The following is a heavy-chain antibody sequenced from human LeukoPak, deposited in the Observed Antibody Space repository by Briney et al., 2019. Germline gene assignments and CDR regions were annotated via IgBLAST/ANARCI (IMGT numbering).Heavy chain of an antibody. V-gene: IGHV4-34*01. CDR2: INHSGST. Sequence: SETLSLTCTVSGGSISPYYWSWIRQPPGKGLEWIGEINHSGSTNYNPSLKSRVTISVDTSKNQFSLKLSSVTAADTAVYYCARLLRRDWYFDLWGRGTLVTVSS. D-gene: IGHD3-16*01. CDR1: GGSISPYY. J-gene: IGHJ2*01. CDR3: ARLLRRDWYFDL.